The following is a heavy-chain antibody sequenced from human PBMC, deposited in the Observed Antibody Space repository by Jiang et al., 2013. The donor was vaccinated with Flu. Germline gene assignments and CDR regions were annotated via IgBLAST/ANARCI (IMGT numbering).Heavy chain of an antibody. Sequence: LLKPSETLSLTCAVYRGSFSGYYWSWIRQPPGRGLEWIGEINYSGSTNYNSSLKSRVTISVDTFTSQFSLKLTSVTVADTAVYYCARLSGSFYPDSWGQGTLVTVSS. CDR3: ARLSGSFYPDS. V-gene: IGHV4-34*01. CDR1: RGSFSGYY. D-gene: IGHD1-26*01. CDR2: INYSGST. J-gene: IGHJ4*02.